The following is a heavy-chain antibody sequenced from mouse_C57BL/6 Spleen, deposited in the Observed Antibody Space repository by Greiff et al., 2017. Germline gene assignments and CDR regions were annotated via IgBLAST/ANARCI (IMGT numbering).Heavy chain of an antibody. Sequence: QVQLQQSGAELVRPGASVTLSCKASGYTFTDYEMHWVKQTPVHGLEWIGAIDPETGGTAYNQKFKGKAVLTADKSSSTAYMELRSLTSEDSAVYYCTSNWVHYFDYWGQGTTLTVSS. V-gene: IGHV1-15*01. CDR2: IDPETGGT. D-gene: IGHD4-1*01. CDR1: GYTFTDYE. J-gene: IGHJ2*01. CDR3: TSNWVHYFDY.